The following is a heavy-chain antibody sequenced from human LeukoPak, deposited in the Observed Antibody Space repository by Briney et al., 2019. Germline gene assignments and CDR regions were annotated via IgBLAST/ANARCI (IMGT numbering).Heavy chain of an antibody. CDR2: INPNSGGT. CDR1: GYTFTGYY. Sequence: GASVKVSCKASGYTFTGYYMHWVRQAPGQGLEWMGWINPNSGGTNYAQKLQGRVTMITDTSTSTAYMELRSLRSDDTAVYYCAASGSSSGAFDIWGQGTMVTVSS. D-gene: IGHD1-26*01. V-gene: IGHV1-2*02. CDR3: AASGSSSGAFDI. J-gene: IGHJ3*02.